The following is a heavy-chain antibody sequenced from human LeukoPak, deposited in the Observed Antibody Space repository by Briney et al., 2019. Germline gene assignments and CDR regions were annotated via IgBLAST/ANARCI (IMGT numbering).Heavy chain of an antibody. CDR3: AKPARTDYADY. CDR1: GFTFSSYA. CDR2: ISDSGDST. J-gene: IGHJ4*02. Sequence: PGGSLRLSCVASGFTFSSYAMSWVRQAPGKGLEWVSAISDSGDSTYYADSVKGRFTISRDNSKNTLYLQTNSLRVEDTAVYYCAKPARTDYADYWGQGTLVTVSS. V-gene: IGHV3-23*01. D-gene: IGHD1-14*01.